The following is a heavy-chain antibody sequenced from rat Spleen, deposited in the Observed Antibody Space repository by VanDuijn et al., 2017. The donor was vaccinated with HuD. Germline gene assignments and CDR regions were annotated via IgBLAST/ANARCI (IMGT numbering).Heavy chain of an antibody. CDR3: ARHPISTVSYYFDY. D-gene: IGHD1-1*01. CDR2: INTDGSRT. V-gene: IGHV5-58*01. Sequence: EVQLVETGGGLVQPGRSLKLSCVASGFTFSSYWMYWIRQAPGKGLEWLSSINTDGSRTYYLDSVRGRFTISRHNAENTQYLQMDSLRSEDTATYYCARHPISTVSYYFDYWGQGVTVTVSS. CDR1: GFTFSSYW. J-gene: IGHJ2*01.